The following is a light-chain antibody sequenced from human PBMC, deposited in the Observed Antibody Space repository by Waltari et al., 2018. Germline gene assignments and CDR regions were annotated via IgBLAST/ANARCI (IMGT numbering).Light chain of an antibody. V-gene: IGLV2-14*01. CDR2: DVS. Sequence: QSALPQPTSVSGSPGQSITISCTGPSRAVGFYNYVPWYQQYPGKVPQPLIYDVSDRPSVVSSRFSGSKSGNTASLTISGLQADDEADYYCNSYTGSSSWVFGGGTKLTVL. CDR1: SRAVGFYNY. CDR3: NSYTGSSSWV. J-gene: IGLJ3*02.